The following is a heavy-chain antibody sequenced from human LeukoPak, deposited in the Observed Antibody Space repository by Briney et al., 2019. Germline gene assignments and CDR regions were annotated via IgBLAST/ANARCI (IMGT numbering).Heavy chain of an antibody. CDR1: GFTFSTYA. J-gene: IGHJ6*02. CDR3: ARDDCSSTSCYVGYYYGMDV. D-gene: IGHD2-2*01. CDR2: ISYDGSNK. V-gene: IGHV3-30-3*01. Sequence: PGRSLRLSCAASGFTFSTYAMHWVRQAPGKGLEWVAAISYDGSNKNYADSVKGRFTISRDNSKNTLYLQMNSLRAEDTAVYYCARDDCSSTSCYVGYYYGMDVWGQGTTVTVSS.